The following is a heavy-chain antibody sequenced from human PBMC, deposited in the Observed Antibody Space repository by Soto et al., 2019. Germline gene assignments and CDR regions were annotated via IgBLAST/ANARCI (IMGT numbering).Heavy chain of an antibody. CDR2: IYYSGNT. D-gene: IGHD2-2*01. CDR1: GGSIRNDDYY. Sequence: VQLQESGPGLVKPSQTLSLICTVSGGSIRNDDYYWNWMRHPPGKGLEGIGSIYYSGNTYYNPSLKGRVTMSVDTSKNQYSLKLSSGPAAYTAVYYCVREPARTPPQSFDIWGLGTRVTVSS. J-gene: IGHJ3*02. CDR3: VREPARTPPQSFDI. V-gene: IGHV4-30-4*01.